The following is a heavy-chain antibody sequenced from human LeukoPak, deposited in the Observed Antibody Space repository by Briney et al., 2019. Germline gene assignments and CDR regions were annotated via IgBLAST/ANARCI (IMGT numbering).Heavy chain of an antibody. V-gene: IGHV4-59*12. D-gene: IGHD6-13*01. CDR2: IYYSGST. CDR1: GGSISSYY. Sequence: SETLSLTCTVSGGSISSYYWSWVRQPPGKGLEWIGYIYYSGSTNYNPSLKSRGAISVDTSKNQFSLKLSSVTAADTAVYYCARRPAGIAAAGYFDYWGQGTLVTVSS. CDR3: ARRPAGIAAAGYFDY. J-gene: IGHJ4*02.